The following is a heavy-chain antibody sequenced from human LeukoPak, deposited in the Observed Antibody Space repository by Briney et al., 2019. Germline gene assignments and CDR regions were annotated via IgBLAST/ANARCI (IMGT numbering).Heavy chain of an antibody. CDR2: IYYSGST. CDR3: VRGRGGFYYFDY. V-gene: IGHV4-59*01. Sequence: PSETLSLSCPLSGGSISNYYWNWIRQPPGKGLEWIGQIYYSGSTNYNPSLKSRVTISVDTSKNQFSLKLSSVTAADTAIYYCVRGRGGFYYFDYWGLGTMVTVSS. D-gene: IGHD2-15*01. J-gene: IGHJ4*02. CDR1: GGSISNYY.